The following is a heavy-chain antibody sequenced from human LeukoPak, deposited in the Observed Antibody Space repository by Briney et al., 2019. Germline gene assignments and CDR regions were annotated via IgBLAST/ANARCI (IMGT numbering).Heavy chain of an antibody. D-gene: IGHD3-10*01. CDR2: IYYSGST. J-gene: IGHJ5*02. V-gene: IGHV4-59*01. CDR1: GGSFSGYY. Sequence: SETLSLTCAVYGGSFSGYYWSWIRQPPGKGLEWIGYIYYSGSTNYKPSLKSRVTISVDTSKNQFSLKLSSVTAADTAVYYCARGGYYGSGNDFRFDPWGQGTLVTVSS. CDR3: ARGGYYGSGNDFRFDP.